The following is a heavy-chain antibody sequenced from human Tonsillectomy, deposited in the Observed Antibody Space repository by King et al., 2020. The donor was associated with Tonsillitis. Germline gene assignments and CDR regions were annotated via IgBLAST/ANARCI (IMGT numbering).Heavy chain of an antibody. V-gene: IGHV3-23*04. J-gene: IGHJ1*01. CDR1: GFSFHNFA. D-gene: IGHD2-21*02. CDR2: ILSSGGNP. Sequence: VQLVESGGGLVQPGGSLRLSCAASGFSFHNFAMSWVRQAPGKGLEWVSGILSSGGNPNSTDSVRGRFTISRDNSQNTLYLHMNSLRAEDTAIYYCATAGRSVYSRDWTRDPWREYFQRWGPGTLVTVSS. CDR3: ATAGRSVYSRDWTRDPWREYFQR.